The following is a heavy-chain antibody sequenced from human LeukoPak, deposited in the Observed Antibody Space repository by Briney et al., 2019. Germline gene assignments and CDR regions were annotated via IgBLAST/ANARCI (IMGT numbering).Heavy chain of an antibody. CDR3: AREGSGSYYLWFDP. Sequence: ASVKVSCKASRYTFTGYYMHWVRQAPGQGLEWMGWINPKSGGRNYGQKFQGRVTMTRDTSISTAYMEVSRLRSDDTAMYYCAREGSGSYYLWFDPWGQGTLVTVSS. D-gene: IGHD1-26*01. CDR2: INPKSGGR. V-gene: IGHV1-2*02. J-gene: IGHJ5*02. CDR1: RYTFTGYY.